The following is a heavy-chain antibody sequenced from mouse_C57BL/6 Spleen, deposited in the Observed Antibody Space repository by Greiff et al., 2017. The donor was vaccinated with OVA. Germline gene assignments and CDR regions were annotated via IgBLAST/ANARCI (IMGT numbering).Heavy chain of an antibody. J-gene: IGHJ3*01. V-gene: IGHV5-6*01. CDR2: ISSGGSYT. D-gene: IGHD3-3*01. CDR3: ARLGGDPWFAY. Sequence: EVQGVESGGDLVKPGGSLKLSCAASGFTFSSYGMSWVRQTPDKRLEWVATISSGGSYTYYPDSVKGRFTISRDNAKNTLYLQMSSLKSEDTAMYYCARLGGDPWFAYWGQGTLVTVSA. CDR1: GFTFSSYG.